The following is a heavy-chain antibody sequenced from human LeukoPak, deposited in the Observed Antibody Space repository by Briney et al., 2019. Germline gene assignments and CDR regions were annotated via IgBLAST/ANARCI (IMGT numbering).Heavy chain of an antibody. J-gene: IGHJ4*02. Sequence: SETLSLTCPVSGGSISSGSYYWSWIRQPAGKGLEWIRRIYTSGSTNYNPSLKSRVTISVDTSKNQFSLKLTSVTAADAAVYYCAIESSSSSWAFDYWGQGTLVTVSS. CDR3: AIESSSSSWAFDY. D-gene: IGHD6-6*01. CDR2: IYTSGST. V-gene: IGHV4-61*02. CDR1: GGSISSGSYY.